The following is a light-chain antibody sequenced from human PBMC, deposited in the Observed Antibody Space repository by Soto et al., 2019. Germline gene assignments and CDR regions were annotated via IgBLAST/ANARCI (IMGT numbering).Light chain of an antibody. J-gene: IGKJ4*01. Sequence: DIVMTQSPDSLPVSLGERATINCRSSQSLLYDSNNKNYLAWYQQKTAQSPKLIISWASTRESGVPDRFSVSGSGTDYSLTINHVKATDVAVYYGQHFYSMPLTFGGGTKVSTK. V-gene: IGKV4-1*01. CDR3: QHFYSMPLT. CDR2: WAS. CDR1: QSLLYDSNNKNY.